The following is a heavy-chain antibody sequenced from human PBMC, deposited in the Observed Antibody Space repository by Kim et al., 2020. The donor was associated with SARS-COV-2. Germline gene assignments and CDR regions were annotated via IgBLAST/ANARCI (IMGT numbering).Heavy chain of an antibody. CDR1: GYTFTSYY. Sequence: ASVKVSCKASGYTFTSYYMHWVRQAPGQGLEWMGIINPSGGSTSYAQRFQGRVTMTRDTSTSTVYMELSSLRSEDTAVYYCARDPHSNHDWFDPWGQETLVTVSS. J-gene: IGHJ5*02. CDR2: INPSGGST. V-gene: IGHV1-46*01. D-gene: IGHD4-4*01. CDR3: ARDPHSNHDWFDP.